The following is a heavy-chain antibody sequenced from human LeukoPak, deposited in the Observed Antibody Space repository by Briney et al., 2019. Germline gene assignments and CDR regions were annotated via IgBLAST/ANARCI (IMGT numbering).Heavy chain of an antibody. CDR3: ARLKNWFDP. CDR2: IYYSGST. V-gene: IGHV4-59*01. J-gene: IGHJ5*02. Sequence: SETLSLTCTVSGGSISSYYWSWIRQPPGKGLEWIGYIYYSGSTNYNPSLKSRVTTSVDTSKNQFSLKLSSVTAADTAVYYCARLKNWFDPWGQGTLVTVSS. CDR1: GGSISSYY.